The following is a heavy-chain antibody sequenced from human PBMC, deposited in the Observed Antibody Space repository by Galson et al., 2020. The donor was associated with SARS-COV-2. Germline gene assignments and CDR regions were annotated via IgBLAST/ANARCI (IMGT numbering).Heavy chain of an antibody. J-gene: IGHJ4*02. D-gene: IGHD3-10*01. CDR1: GGSISSGSYY. CDR3: ARERFGEFCDY. CDR2: IYTSGST. V-gene: IGHV4-61*02. Sequence: SETLSLTCTVSGGSISSGSYYWSWIRQPAGKGLEWIGRIYTSGSTNYNPSLKSRVTISVDTSKNQFSLKLSSVTAADTAVYYCARERFGEFCDYWGQGTLVTVSS.